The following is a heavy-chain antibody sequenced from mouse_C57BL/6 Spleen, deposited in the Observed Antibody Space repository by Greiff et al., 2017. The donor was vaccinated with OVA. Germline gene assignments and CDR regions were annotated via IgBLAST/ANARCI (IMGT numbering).Heavy chain of an antibody. V-gene: IGHV1-82*01. CDR2: IYPGDGDT. CDR1: GSAFSSSW. J-gene: IGHJ4*01. Sequence: LQESGPELVKPGASVKISCKASGSAFSSSWMNWVKQRPGKGLEWIGRIYPGDGDTNYNGKFKGKATLTADKSSSTANMQLSSLTSEDSAVYFCARGGSSYDCYAMDYWGQGTSVTVSS. D-gene: IGHD1-1*01. CDR3: ARGGSSYDCYAMDY.